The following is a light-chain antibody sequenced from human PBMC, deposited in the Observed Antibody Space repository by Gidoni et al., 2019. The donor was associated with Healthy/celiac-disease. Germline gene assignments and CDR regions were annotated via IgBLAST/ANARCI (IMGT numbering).Light chain of an antibody. Sequence: QSVLTPPPSVSGAPGQRVTISCTGSSSNIGAGYDVHWYQQPPVTAPKLLIYGNSNRPSGVPARFSCSKSGTSASLAITGLQAEDEADYYCQSYDSSLSGRVFGTGTKVTVL. J-gene: IGLJ1*01. CDR3: QSYDSSLSGRV. V-gene: IGLV1-40*01. CDR2: GNS. CDR1: SSNIGAGYD.